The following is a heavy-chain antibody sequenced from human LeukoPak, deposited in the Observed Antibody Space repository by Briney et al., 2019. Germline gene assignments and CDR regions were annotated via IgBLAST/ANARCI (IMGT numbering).Heavy chain of an antibody. J-gene: IGHJ4*02. Sequence: SETLSLTCAVYGGSFSGYYWSWIRQPPGKGLEWIGEINHSGSTNYNPSLKSRVTISVDTSKNQFSLKLSSVTAADTAVYYCASPIAAAGTAGDYWGQGTLVTVSS. CDR2: INHSGST. CDR3: ASPIAAAGTAGDY. V-gene: IGHV4-34*01. CDR1: GGSFSGYY. D-gene: IGHD6-13*01.